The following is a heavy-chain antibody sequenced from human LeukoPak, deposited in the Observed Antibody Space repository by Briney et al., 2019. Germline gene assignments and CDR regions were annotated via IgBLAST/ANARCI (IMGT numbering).Heavy chain of an antibody. Sequence: PGGSLRLSCAASGFTVSSNYMSWVRQAPGRGLEWVSVIYSGGSTYYADSVKGRFTISRDNSKNTLYLQMNSLRAEDTAVYYCARDHIVVVPAAIYYYGMDVWGQGTTVTVSS. CDR2: IYSGGST. CDR1: GFTVSSNY. V-gene: IGHV3-66*01. D-gene: IGHD2-2*01. CDR3: ARDHIVVVPAAIYYYGMDV. J-gene: IGHJ6*02.